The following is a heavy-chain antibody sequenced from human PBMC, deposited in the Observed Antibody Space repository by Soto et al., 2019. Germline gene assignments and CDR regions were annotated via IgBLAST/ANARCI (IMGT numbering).Heavy chain of an antibody. J-gene: IGHJ1*01. V-gene: IGHV4-61*01. Sequence: QVQLQESGPGLVKPSETLSLTCTVSGGSVSSGSYYWSWIRQPPGKGLEWIGYIYYSGSTNYNPSLTGXXXIXXDTSKNQFSLKLSSVTAADTAVYYCAREDYYDSSDWGQGTLVTVSS. CDR1: GGSVSSGSYY. CDR2: IYYSGST. D-gene: IGHD3-22*01. CDR3: AREDYYDSSD.